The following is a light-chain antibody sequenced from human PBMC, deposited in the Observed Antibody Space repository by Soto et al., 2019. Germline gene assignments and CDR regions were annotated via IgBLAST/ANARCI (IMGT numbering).Light chain of an antibody. Sequence: QSVLTQPASVSASPGQSITISCTGTSSDVGDYIYVSWYQQYPGKAPRLIIYDVRNRPSGVSYRFSGSKSGNTGSLTISGLQAADEADYYCSAYTSSSTLVVFGGGTQLTVL. CDR1: SSDVGDYIY. V-gene: IGLV2-14*01. CDR2: DVR. CDR3: SAYTSSSTLVV. J-gene: IGLJ2*01.